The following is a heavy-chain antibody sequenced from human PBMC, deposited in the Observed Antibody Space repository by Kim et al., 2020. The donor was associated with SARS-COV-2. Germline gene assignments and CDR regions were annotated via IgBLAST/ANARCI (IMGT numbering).Heavy chain of an antibody. J-gene: IGHJ3*02. D-gene: IGHD1-26*01. CDR2: IANRARGYTS. Sequence: GGSLRLSCVATNTNFNEHYMDWVRQGPGKGLQWVGRIANRARGYTSEYAASVRGRFTISRDDSKKSLFLHMDSLQTDDTAVYFCTRGYSDGPVYGFDIWGPGTVVTVSS. CDR1: NTNFNEHY. V-gene: IGHV3-72*01. CDR3: TRGYSDGPVYGFDI.